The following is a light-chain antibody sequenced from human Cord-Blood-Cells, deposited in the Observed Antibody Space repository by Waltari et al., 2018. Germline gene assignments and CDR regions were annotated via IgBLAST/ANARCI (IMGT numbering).Light chain of an antibody. Sequence: QSALTQPPSASGSPGQSVTISCTGTSSDVGGYNYVSWYQQHPVKAPKPMIYEVSKRPSGVPDRFSGSKSGNTASLTVSGLQAEDEADYYCSSYAGSNNWVFGGGTKLTVL. J-gene: IGLJ3*02. V-gene: IGLV2-8*01. CDR1: SSDVGGYNY. CDR2: EVS. CDR3: SSYAGSNNWV.